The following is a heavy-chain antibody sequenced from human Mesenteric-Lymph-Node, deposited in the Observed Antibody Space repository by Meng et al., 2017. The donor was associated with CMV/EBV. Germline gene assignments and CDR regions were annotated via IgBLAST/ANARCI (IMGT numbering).Heavy chain of an antibody. J-gene: IGHJ4*02. CDR1: GFIFSDYY. Sequence: GESLKISCAASGFIFSDYYMSWIRQAPGKGLEWVSYISSSGSTIYYADSVKGRFTISRDNAKNSLYLQMNSLRAEDTAVYYCVPRGDSSSWYFDYWGQGTLVTVSS. CDR3: VPRGDSSSWYFDY. D-gene: IGHD6-13*01. CDR2: ISSSGSTI. V-gene: IGHV3-11*01.